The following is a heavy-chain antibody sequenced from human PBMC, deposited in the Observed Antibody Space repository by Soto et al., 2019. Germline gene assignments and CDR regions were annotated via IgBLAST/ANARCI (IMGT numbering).Heavy chain of an antibody. V-gene: IGHV4-39*01. Sequence: PSETLSLTCTVSGGSISRSTYYWGWIRQPPGKGLEWIGSIYYSGSTYYRPSLKSRVTISVDTFKNQFSLKLSSVTAADTAVYYCARQVPAAIRLGWFDPWGQGTLVTVSS. CDR2: IYYSGST. CDR3: ARQVPAAIRLGWFDP. CDR1: GGSISRSTYY. D-gene: IGHD2-2*02. J-gene: IGHJ5*02.